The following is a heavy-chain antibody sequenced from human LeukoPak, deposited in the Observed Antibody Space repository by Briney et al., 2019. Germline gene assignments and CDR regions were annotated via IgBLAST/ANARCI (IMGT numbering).Heavy chain of an antibody. V-gene: IGHV5-51*01. CDR1: GYSFTNYW. J-gene: IGHJ4*02. CDR2: IYPGDSDT. D-gene: IGHD6-19*01. CDR3: AAYSSGWSPDFDY. Sequence: GESLKISCKGSGYSFTNYWIGWVRQMPGKGLEWMGIIYPGDSDTRYSPSFQGQVTISADKSISTAYLQWSSLKASDTAMYYCAAYSSGWSPDFDYWGQGTLVTVSS.